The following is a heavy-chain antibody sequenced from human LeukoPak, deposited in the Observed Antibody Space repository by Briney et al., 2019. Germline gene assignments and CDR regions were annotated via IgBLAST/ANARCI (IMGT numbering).Heavy chain of an antibody. D-gene: IGHD3-3*01. Sequence: SETLSLTCAVYGGSFSGYYCSWIRQPPGKGLEWIGEINHSGSTNYNPSLKSRVTISVDTSKNQFSLKLSSVTAADTAVYYCAREPLGYDFWSGYQENWFDPWGQGTLVTVSS. V-gene: IGHV4-34*01. CDR2: INHSGST. J-gene: IGHJ5*02. CDR3: AREPLGYDFWSGYQENWFDP. CDR1: GGSFSGYY.